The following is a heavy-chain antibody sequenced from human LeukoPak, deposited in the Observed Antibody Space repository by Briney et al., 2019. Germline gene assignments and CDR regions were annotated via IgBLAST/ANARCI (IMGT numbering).Heavy chain of an antibody. V-gene: IGHV3-48*04. CDR1: GFKFSSFS. J-gene: IGHJ4*02. D-gene: IGHD5-18*01. CDR3: ARAIASYGGSAY. Sequence: GESLRLSCAASGFKFSSFSMGWVRQAPGKGLEWLSYITSTSSATYYADSLQGRLTISRDNAKNSLYLQINSLRADDPAVYYCARAIASYGGSAYLGQGTLVTVSS. CDR2: ITSTSSAT.